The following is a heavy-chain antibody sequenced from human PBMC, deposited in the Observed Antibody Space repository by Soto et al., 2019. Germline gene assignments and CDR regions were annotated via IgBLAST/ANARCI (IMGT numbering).Heavy chain of an antibody. CDR2: IYYIGNT. D-gene: IGHD3-22*01. V-gene: IGHV4-39*01. CDR1: GASITSSIYY. Sequence: PSETLSLTCTVSGASITSSIYYWGWVRHPPGEGLEWIGTIYYIGNTYYNPSLKSQVTISVDTSKKQFSLKLSSMTAADTAVYFCAGGSGSYYFPNLWGQGTLVAVSS. CDR3: AGGSGSYYFPNL. J-gene: IGHJ4*02.